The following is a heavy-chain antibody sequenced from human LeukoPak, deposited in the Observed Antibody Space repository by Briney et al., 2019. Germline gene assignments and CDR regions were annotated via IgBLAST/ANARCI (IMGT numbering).Heavy chain of an antibody. CDR1: GFTLSTYG. J-gene: IGHJ4*02. D-gene: IGHD6-13*01. V-gene: IGHV3-33*06. CDR2: IWNDGSNK. CDR3: AKDLSSSWFEGLDN. Sequence: GGSLRLSCAASGFTLSTYGMYWVRQAPGKGLEWVAVIWNDGSNKHYADSVKGRFTISRDNSKNTLDLQMNSLRAEDTAVYYCAKDLSSSWFEGLDNWGQGTLVTVSS.